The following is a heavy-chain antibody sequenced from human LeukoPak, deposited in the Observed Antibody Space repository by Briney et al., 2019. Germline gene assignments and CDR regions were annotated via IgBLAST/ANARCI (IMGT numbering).Heavy chain of an antibody. CDR2: MSYDGTNK. V-gene: IGHV3-30-3*01. CDR1: GFTFSDYY. D-gene: IGHD3-22*01. Sequence: PGGSLRLSCAASGFTFSDYYMSWIRQAPGKGLEWVAVMSYDGTNKNYGDSVKGRFTVSRDNSKNTLYLQMNSLRAEDTAVYYCATDEGGYYTSSGYYIIGAFHIWGQGTLVTVSS. CDR3: ATDEGGYYTSSGYYIIGAFHI. J-gene: IGHJ3*02.